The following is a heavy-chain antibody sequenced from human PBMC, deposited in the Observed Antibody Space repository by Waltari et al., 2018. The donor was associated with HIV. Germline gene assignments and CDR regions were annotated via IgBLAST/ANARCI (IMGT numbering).Heavy chain of an antibody. J-gene: IGHJ4*02. Sequence: EMQLLQSGGGLVQPGGSLRLSCVASGFTFRTYALTWVRQAPGRGLEWISSLYRELDAYYADSVKGRFIISRDDSKNTLYLQLNNLTSDDTAIYYCAKELLLFPDCFDIWGQGALVTVSS. V-gene: IGHV3-23*01. CDR2: LYRELDA. D-gene: IGHD2-15*01. CDR1: GFTFRTYA. CDR3: AKELLLFPDCFDI.